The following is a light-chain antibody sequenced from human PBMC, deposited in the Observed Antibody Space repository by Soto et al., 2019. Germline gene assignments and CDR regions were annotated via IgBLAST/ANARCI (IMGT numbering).Light chain of an antibody. CDR2: EVF. CDR3: SSYAGSDSVL. CDR1: SSDVGGYNY. V-gene: IGLV2-8*01. Sequence: QSALTQPPSVSGSPGQSLTISCTGTSSDVGGYNYVSWYHHHPGKAPKLIIYEVFKRPSGVPDRFSGSKSGNTASLTVSGLQAEDEADYYCSSYAGSDSVLFGGGTKVTVL. J-gene: IGLJ3*02.